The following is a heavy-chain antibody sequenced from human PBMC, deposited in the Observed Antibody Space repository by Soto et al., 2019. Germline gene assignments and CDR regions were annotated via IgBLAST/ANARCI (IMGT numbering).Heavy chain of an antibody. J-gene: IGHJ4*02. V-gene: IGHV3-23*01. CDR2: ISGSGGST. CDR3: AKSYSSNWYDYFDY. CDR1: GFTFSTYA. D-gene: IGHD6-13*01. Sequence: GGSLRLSCAASGFTFSTYAMSWVRQAPGKGLEWVSAISGSGGSTYYADSVKGRFTISRDNSKNTLYLQMNSLRAEDTALYYCAKSYSSNWYDYFDYWGQGTQVTVSS.